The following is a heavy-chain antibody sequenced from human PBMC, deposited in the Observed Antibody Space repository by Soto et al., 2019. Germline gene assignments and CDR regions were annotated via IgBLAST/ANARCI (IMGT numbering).Heavy chain of an antibody. CDR2: IIPIFGTA. V-gene: IGHV1-69*13. J-gene: IGHJ6*02. D-gene: IGHD3-3*01. Sequence: ASVKVSCKASGFTFSSYAISWVRQAPGQGLEWMGGIIPIFGTANYAQKFQGRVTITADESTSTAYMELSSLRSEDTAVYYCATGATITIFGVVPYYYYGMDVWGQGTTVTVSS. CDR1: GFTFSSYA. CDR3: ATGATITIFGVVPYYYYGMDV.